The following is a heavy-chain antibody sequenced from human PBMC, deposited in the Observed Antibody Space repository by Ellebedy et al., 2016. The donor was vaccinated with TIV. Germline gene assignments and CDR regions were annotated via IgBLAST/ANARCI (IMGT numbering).Heavy chain of an antibody. CDR2: IWYDGSNK. J-gene: IGHJ6*02. V-gene: IGHV3-33*01. CDR3: ARETFGMDV. CDR1: GFTFSSYG. Sequence: GGSLRLSXAASGFTFSSYGMHWVRQGPGKGLEWVAAIWYDGSNKYYTDSVEGRFTISRDNSKNTLYVQMNSLRAEDTAVYYCARETFGMDVWGQGTTVTVSS.